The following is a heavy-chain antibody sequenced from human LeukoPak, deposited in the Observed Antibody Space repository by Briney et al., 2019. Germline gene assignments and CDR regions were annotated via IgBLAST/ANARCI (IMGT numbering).Heavy chain of an antibody. CDR3: ARSVDSSAPSPFDY. J-gene: IGHJ4*02. Sequence: GESLKISCKSSGYRFTTYWIGWVRQMPGKGLECMGIIYPGDSDTRYSPSFQGQVTISVDKSISTAYLQWSSLTASDTAIYYCARSVDSSAPSPFDYWGQGPWSPSPQ. CDR2: IYPGDSDT. V-gene: IGHV5-51*01. CDR1: GYRFTTYW. D-gene: IGHD3-22*01.